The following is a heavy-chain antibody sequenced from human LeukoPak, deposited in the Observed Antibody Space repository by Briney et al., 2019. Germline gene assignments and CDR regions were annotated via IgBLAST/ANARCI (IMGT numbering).Heavy chain of an antibody. CDR1: GFTFSSYA. D-gene: IGHD6-13*01. Sequence: PGGSLRLSCAASGFTFSSYAMSWVRQAPGKGLEWVSAISGSGGSTYYADSVKGRFTISRDNSKNTLYLQMNSLRAEDTAVYYCAKGRVQDSSWAPLDYWGQGTLVTVSS. CDR2: ISGSGGST. V-gene: IGHV3-23*01. CDR3: AKGRVQDSSWAPLDY. J-gene: IGHJ4*02.